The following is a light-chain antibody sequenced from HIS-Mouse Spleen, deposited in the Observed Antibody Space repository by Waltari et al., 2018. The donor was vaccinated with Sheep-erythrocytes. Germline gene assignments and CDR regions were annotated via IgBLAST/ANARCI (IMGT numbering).Light chain of an antibody. CDR1: SLRSYY. CDR2: GKN. J-gene: IGLJ2*01. Sequence: SSELTQDPAVSVALGQTVRITCQGDSLRSYYASWFPQKPGQAPVLGIYGKNNRPSGIPDRFTGASSGNTASLTITGAQAEDEADFYCNSRDSSGNHLGVVFGGGTKLTVL. CDR3: NSRDSSGNHLGVV. V-gene: IGLV3-19*01.